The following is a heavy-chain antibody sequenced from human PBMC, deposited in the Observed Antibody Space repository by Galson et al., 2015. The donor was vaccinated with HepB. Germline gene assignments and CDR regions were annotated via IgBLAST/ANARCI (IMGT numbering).Heavy chain of an antibody. V-gene: IGHV3-48*02. CDR1: GFTFSGYS. CDR3: SRVGTGVVSYYFDS. CDR2: ISSSGRAT. J-gene: IGHJ4*02. D-gene: IGHD5-18*01. Sequence: CLRLSCAASGFTFSGYSMNWVRQAPGKGLEWVSYISSSGRATYYADSVKGRFTISRDNAKNSLDLQMNGLRDEDTAVYYCSRVGTGVVSYYFDSWGQGTLVTVSS.